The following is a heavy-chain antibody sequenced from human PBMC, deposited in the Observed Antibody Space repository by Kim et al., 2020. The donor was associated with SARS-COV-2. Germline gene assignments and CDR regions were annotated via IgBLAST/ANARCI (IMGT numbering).Heavy chain of an antibody. Sequence: SETLSLTCTVSGGSISSYYCSWIRQPPGKGLEWIGYIYYSGSTNYNPSLKSRVTISVDTSKNQFSLKLSSVTAADTAVYYCARVGSSWYSHWFDPWGQGTLVTVSS. CDR2: IYYSGST. J-gene: IGHJ5*02. CDR1: GGSISSYY. D-gene: IGHD6-13*01. V-gene: IGHV4-59*01. CDR3: ARVGSSWYSHWFDP.